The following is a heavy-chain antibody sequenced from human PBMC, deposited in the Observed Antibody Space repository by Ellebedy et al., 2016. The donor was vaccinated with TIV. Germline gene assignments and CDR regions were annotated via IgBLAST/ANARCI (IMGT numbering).Heavy chain of an antibody. V-gene: IGHV4-61*01. Sequence: MPGGSLRLSCTVSGGSVSSANYYWSWIRQPPGKPLEWIGYIYYSGSTNYNPSLKSRVTISLDTSKNQFSLRLTSVTAADTAVYYCARLRHYGGDSVWFFDLWGRGTLVTVSS. D-gene: IGHD4-23*01. J-gene: IGHJ2*01. CDR1: GGSVSSANYY. CDR2: IYYSGST. CDR3: ARLRHYGGDSVWFFDL.